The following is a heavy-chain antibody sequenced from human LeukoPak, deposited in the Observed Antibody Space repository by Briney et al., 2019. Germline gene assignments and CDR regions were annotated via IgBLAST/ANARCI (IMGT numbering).Heavy chain of an antibody. Sequence: SETLSLTCTVSGGSISSYYWSWIRQPPGKGLEWIGYIYYSGSTNYNPSLKSRVTISVDTSKNQFSLKLSSVTAADTAVYYCARHRSDILTGYYNSYYFDYWGQETLVTVSS. CDR1: GGSISSYY. D-gene: IGHD3-9*01. CDR2: IYYSGST. V-gene: IGHV4-59*08. J-gene: IGHJ4*02. CDR3: ARHRSDILTGYYNSYYFDY.